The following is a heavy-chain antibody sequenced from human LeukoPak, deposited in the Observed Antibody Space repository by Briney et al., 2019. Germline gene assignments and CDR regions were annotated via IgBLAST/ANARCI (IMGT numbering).Heavy chain of an antibody. D-gene: IGHD2-2*01. Sequence: ASVKVSCKXSGYTFTSYDINWVRQATGQGLEWMGWMNPNSGNTGYAQKFQGRVTITRNTSISTAYMELSSLRSEDTAVYYCTRGLIYCSSTSCYRYWFDPWGQGTLVTVSS. V-gene: IGHV1-8*03. CDR1: GYTFTSYD. J-gene: IGHJ5*02. CDR2: MNPNSGNT. CDR3: TRGLIYCSSTSCYRYWFDP.